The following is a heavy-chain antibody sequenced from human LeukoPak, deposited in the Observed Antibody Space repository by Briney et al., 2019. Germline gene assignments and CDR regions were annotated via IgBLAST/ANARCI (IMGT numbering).Heavy chain of an antibody. D-gene: IGHD3-3*01. J-gene: IGHJ4*02. V-gene: IGHV4-59*06. CDR1: GGSISSYY. CDR2: IYYSGST. CDR3: ARGTPDFWSGYYKGEFDY. Sequence: PSETLSLTCTVSGGSISSYYWSWIRQHPGKGLEWIGYIYYSGSTYYNPSLKSRVTISVDTSKNQFSLKLSSVTAADTAVYYCARGTPDFWSGYYKGEFDYWGQGTLVTVSP.